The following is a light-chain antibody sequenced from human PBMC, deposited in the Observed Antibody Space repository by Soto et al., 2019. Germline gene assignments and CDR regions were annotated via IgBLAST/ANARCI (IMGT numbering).Light chain of an antibody. CDR3: ASYTSTYTLV. CDR1: IDDVGAYNY. J-gene: IGLJ1*01. Sequence: QSALTQPASVSGSPGQSITISCTGTIDDVGAYNYVSWYQQRPGSAPQLLIYDVNNRPSGASKRFSGSKSGHTAYLTISGLQSDDEANYHCASYTSTYTLVFGTGTKVTVL. V-gene: IGLV2-14*01. CDR2: DVN.